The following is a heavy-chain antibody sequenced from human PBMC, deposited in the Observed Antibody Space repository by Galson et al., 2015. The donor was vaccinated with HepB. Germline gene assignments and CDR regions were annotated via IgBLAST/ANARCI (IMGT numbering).Heavy chain of an antibody. J-gene: IGHJ6*02. CDR1: GGTFSSYA. D-gene: IGHD3-3*01. V-gene: IGHV1-69*04. CDR3: ARDWGPFTIFGVDLPLGYYGMDV. Sequence: SVKVSCKASGGTFSSYAISWVRQAPGQGLEWMGRIIPILGIANYAQKFQGRVTITADKSTSTAYMELSSLRSEDTAVYYCARDWGPFTIFGVDLPLGYYGMDVWGQGTTVTVSS. CDR2: IIPILGIA.